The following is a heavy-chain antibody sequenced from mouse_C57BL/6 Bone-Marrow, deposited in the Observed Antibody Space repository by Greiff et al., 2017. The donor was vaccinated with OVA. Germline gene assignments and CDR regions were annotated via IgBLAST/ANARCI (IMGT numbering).Heavy chain of an antibody. V-gene: IGHV1-26*01. CDR3: GRDYYGSSWYVDV. J-gene: IGHJ1*03. D-gene: IGHD1-1*01. Sequence: EVQLQQSGPELVKPGASVKISCKASGYTFTDYYMNWVKQSHGKSLEWIGDINPNNGGTSYNQKFKGKATLTVDKSSSTAYMELRSLTSEDSAVYYCGRDYYGSSWYVDVWGTGTTVTVSA. CDR1: GYTFTDYY. CDR2: INPNNGGT.